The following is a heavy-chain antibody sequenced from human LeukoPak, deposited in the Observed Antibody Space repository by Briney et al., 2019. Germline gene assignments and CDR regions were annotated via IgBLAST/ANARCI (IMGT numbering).Heavy chain of an antibody. D-gene: IGHD3-10*01. V-gene: IGHV3-74*01. J-gene: IGHJ4*02. Sequence: GGSLRLSCAASGFTFSSYWMHWVRQAPGKGLVWVSRINSDGSSTSYADSVKGRFTISRDNAKNTLYLQMNSLRAEDTAVYYCARAGSGRITMVRGAIVDYWGQGTLVTVSS. CDR2: INSDGSST. CDR3: ARAGSGRITMVRGAIVDY. CDR1: GFTFSSYW.